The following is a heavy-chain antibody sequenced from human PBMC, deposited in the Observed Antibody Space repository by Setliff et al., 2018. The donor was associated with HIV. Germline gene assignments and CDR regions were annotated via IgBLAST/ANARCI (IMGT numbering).Heavy chain of an antibody. V-gene: IGHV1-46*01. J-gene: IGHJ1*01. CDR3: ARGHMSVGAWVGATSRGLFQH. CDR1: GYTFITYY. Sequence: GASVKVSCKASGYTFITYYMHWVRQAPGQGLEWMGIINPSGGSTNYAQKFQGRVTMTRDTSTSTVYMELSSLRSEDTAVYYCARGHMSVGAWVGATSRGLFQHWGQGTLVTVSS. CDR2: INPSGGST. D-gene: IGHD1-26*01.